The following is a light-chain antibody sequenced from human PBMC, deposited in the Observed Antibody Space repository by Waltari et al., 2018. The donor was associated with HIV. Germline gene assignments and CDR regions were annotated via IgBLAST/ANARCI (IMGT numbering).Light chain of an antibody. J-gene: IGLJ3*02. Sequence: SVVTQPPSASGTPGPSVPISCSGSASTIGSNYVYWYQDRPGTAPKLLIYKNNHRSSGVPDRFSGSKSDTSASLAISGLGSEDEADYYCASWDDNLNSWVFGGGTKLTVL. V-gene: IGLV1-47*01. CDR1: ASTIGSNY. CDR2: KNN. CDR3: ASWDDNLNSWV.